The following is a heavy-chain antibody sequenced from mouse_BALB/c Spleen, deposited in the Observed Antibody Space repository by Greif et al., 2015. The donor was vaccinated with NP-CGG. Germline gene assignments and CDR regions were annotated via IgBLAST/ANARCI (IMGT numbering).Heavy chain of an antibody. D-gene: IGHD2-4*01. CDR2: ISYSGST. V-gene: IGHV3-2*02. Sequence: EVKLQVSGPGLVKPSQSLSLTCTVTGYSITSDYAWNWIRQFPGNKLEWMGYISYSGSTSYNPSLKSRISITRDTSKNQFGLQLNSVTTEDTDTYYCASSSTMITWVAYWGQGTLVTVSA. CDR1: GYSITSDYA. J-gene: IGHJ3*01. CDR3: ASSSTMITWVAY.